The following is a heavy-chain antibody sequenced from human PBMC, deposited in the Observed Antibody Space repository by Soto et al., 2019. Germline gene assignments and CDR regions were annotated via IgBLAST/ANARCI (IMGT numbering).Heavy chain of an antibody. J-gene: IGHJ6*03. D-gene: IGHD3-16*01. CDR2: IYYSGSA. CDR1: GASISSYH. V-gene: IGHV4-59*01. CDR3: AADVPDEYVFPYYYMDV. Sequence: QVQLQESGPGLVKPSATLSLTCTVSGASISSYHWSWIRQTPGKGLEWIGYIYYSGSANYNPSLKSQVTFSVDTSKNQVYLKLSSVTAADTGVYYWAADVPDEYVFPYYYMDVWGKGTTVTVSS.